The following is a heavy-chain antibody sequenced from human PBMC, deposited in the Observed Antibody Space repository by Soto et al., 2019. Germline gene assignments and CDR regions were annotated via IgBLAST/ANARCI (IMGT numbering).Heavy chain of an antibody. CDR2: IKQDGSEK. V-gene: IGHV3-7*05. Sequence: GGSLRLSCAASGFTFSSYWMSWVRQAPGKGLEWVANIKQDGSEKYYVDSVKGRFTISRDNAKNSLYLQMNSLRAEDTAGYYCARAGGGYCSGGSCSTARNYYYYGMDVWGQGTTVTVSS. CDR3: ARAGGGYCSGGSCSTARNYYYYGMDV. CDR1: GFTFSSYW. J-gene: IGHJ6*02. D-gene: IGHD2-15*01.